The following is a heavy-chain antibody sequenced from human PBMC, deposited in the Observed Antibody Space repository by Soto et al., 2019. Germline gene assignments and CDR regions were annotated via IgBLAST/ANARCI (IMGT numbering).Heavy chain of an antibody. J-gene: IGHJ5*02. CDR3: ARDNSGWSPGAVPFPLDT. Sequence: EVQLVESGGNLVQPGRPLTLSCAASGFTFDDHAMHWVRQAPGKGLEWVAGINWKEKSRVYADSVKGRLTVSRANSNNYLHLQMNGLRPEDPAIYFCARDNSGWSPGAVPFPLDTWGQGPQVTVSS. V-gene: IGHV3-9*01. D-gene: IGHD1-1*01. CDR1: GFTFDDHA. CDR2: INWKEKSR.